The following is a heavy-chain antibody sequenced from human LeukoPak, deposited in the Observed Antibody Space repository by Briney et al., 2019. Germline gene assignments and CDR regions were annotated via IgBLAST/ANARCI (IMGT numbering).Heavy chain of an antibody. CDR1: VGSFSAYY. CDR3: ARVHYYDNNWWFDP. V-gene: IGHV4-34*01. CDR2: INHSGST. J-gene: IGHJ5*02. D-gene: IGHD3-22*01. Sequence: SETLSLTCAVYVGSFSAYYWTWIRQPPGKGLEWIGEINHSGSTNCNPSLKSRVTMSVDTSKNQFSLKLSSVTAADTAVYYCARVHYYDNNWWFDPWGQGTLVTFSS.